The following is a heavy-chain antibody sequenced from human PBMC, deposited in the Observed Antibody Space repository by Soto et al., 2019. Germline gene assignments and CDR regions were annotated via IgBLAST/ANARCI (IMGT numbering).Heavy chain of an antibody. D-gene: IGHD2-15*01. J-gene: IGHJ4*02. CDR1: GFTVSRYA. CDR2: ISIGGQDT. Sequence: EVQLLASGGGLMKPGGSLRLSCVASGFTVSRYALGWVRQSPGRGLEWVSAISIGGQDTYYTDSVKDRFTIYRDDSRNTLYLQMNSLTVDDTALYYCVRHCNGGRCYSFDYWGQGTLVTVSS. V-gene: IGHV3-23*01. CDR3: VRHCNGGRCYSFDY.